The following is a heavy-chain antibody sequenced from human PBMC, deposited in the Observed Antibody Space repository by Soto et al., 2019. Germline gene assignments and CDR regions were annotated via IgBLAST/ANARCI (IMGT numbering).Heavy chain of an antibody. CDR2: INHVGRT. V-gene: IGHV4-34*01. J-gene: IGHJ2*01. CDR1: GGSFSGYY. Sequence: QVHLQQWGAGLLKPSETLSLTCAVYGGSFSGYYWSWIRQPPGKGLEWIGEINHVGRTNYNPSLKSRVTISVDTSKNQFSLKLSSVTAADTAVYYCARPDIVVVVAASNWYFDLWGRGTLVTVSS. CDR3: ARPDIVVVVAASNWYFDL. D-gene: IGHD2-15*01.